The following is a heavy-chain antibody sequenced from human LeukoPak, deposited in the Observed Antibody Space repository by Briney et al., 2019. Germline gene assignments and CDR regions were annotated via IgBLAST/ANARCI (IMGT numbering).Heavy chain of an antibody. D-gene: IGHD6-19*01. CDR3: VLGKYGVAGTGTYYFDY. Sequence: SETLSLTCTVSGGSISSYYWSWLRQPAGKGLEWTGRIYTSGSTNYNPSLKSRVTMSVDTSKNQFSLKLSSVTAADTAVYYCVLGKYGVAGTGTYYFDYWGQGTLVTVSS. V-gene: IGHV4-4*07. CDR2: IYTSGST. CDR1: GGSISSYY. J-gene: IGHJ4*02.